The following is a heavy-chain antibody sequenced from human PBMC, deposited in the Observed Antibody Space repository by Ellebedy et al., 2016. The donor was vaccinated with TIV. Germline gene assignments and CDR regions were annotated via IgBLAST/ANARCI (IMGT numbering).Heavy chain of an antibody. CDR3: AREGRSRWYSGYYYYGMDV. J-gene: IGHJ6*02. CDR1: GGSFSGYS. Sequence: MPSETLSLTCAVYGGSFSGYSWRWIRQSPGKGLEWIGEINHSGSTNYNPSLKSRVTLSVDTSKNQFSLKVTSVTAADTAIYYCAREGRSRWYSGYYYYGMDVWGQGTTVTVSS. D-gene: IGHD6-13*01. V-gene: IGHV4-34*01. CDR2: INHSGST.